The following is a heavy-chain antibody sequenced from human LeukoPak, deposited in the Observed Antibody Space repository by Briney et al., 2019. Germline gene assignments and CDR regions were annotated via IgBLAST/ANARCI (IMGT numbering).Heavy chain of an antibody. CDR3: ARDPDWLRFEGNYFDY. CDR1: GFTFSSYS. CDR2: ISSSSSYI. V-gene: IGHV3-21*06. Sequence: GGSLRLSCAASGFTFSSYSMNWVRQAPGKGLEWVSSISSSSSYIYYADSVKGRFIISRDNANNSVYLQMNSLRAEDTAVYYCARDPDWLRFEGNYFDYRGQGTLVTVSS. D-gene: IGHD5-12*01. J-gene: IGHJ4*02.